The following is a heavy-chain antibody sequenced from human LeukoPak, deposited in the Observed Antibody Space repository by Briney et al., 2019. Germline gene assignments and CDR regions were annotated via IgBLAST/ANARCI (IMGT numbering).Heavy chain of an antibody. J-gene: IGHJ5*02. CDR2: IYLGDSDT. D-gene: IGHD3-10*01. CDR1: GYSSTSYW. CDR3: ASRVEYYYGSGSYYMWFDP. V-gene: IGHV5-51*01. Sequence: GESLKISCKGSGYSSTSYWIGWVRQMPGKGLEWMGIIYLGDSDTRYSPSFQGQVTISADKSITTAHLQWRSLTASDTAMYYCASRVEYYYGSGSYYMWFDPWGQGTLVTVSS.